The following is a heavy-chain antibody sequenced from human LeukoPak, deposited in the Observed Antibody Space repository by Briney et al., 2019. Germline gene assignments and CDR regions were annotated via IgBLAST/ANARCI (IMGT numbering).Heavy chain of an antibody. CDR2: ISYDGSNK. V-gene: IGHV3-30*18. CDR3: AKDAWLRFQDGYYFDY. Sequence: LPGRSLRLSCAASGFTFSSYGMHWVRQAPGKGLEWVAVISYDGSNKYYADSVKGRFTISRDNSKNTLYLQMNSLRAEDTAVYYCAKDAWLRFQDGYYFDYWGQGTLVTVSS. CDR1: GFTFSSYG. J-gene: IGHJ4*02. D-gene: IGHD5-12*01.